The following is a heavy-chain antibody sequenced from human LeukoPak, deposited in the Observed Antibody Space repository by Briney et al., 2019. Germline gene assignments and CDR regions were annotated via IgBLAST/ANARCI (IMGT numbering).Heavy chain of an antibody. V-gene: IGHV3-21*01. J-gene: IGHJ4*02. CDR3: ARSNPHGVVEPAANDY. Sequence: GGSLRLSCAASGFTFSSYSMNWVRQAPGKGLERVYSISSSSSYIYYADSVKGRFTISRDNAKNSLYLQMNSLRDEDTAVYYCARSNPHGVVEPAANDYWGQGPLVTVSS. CDR1: GFTFSSYS. CDR2: ISSSSSYI. D-gene: IGHD2-2*01.